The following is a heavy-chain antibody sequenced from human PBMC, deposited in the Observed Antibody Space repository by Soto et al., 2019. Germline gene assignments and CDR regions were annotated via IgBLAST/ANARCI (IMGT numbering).Heavy chain of an antibody. Sequence: PGGSLRLSCAASGFTFSSYTMNWVRQAPGKGLEWVSYISSSSSTIYYADSVKGRFTISRDNAKNSLYLQMNSLRDEDTAVYYCAREGEDCSGGSCYLYYYYGMDVWGQGTTVTV. CDR1: GFTFSSYT. V-gene: IGHV3-48*02. CDR2: ISSSSSTI. D-gene: IGHD2-15*01. CDR3: AREGEDCSGGSCYLYYYYGMDV. J-gene: IGHJ6*02.